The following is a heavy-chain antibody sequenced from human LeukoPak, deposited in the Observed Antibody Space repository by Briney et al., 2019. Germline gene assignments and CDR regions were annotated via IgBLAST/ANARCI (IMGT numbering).Heavy chain of an antibody. CDR2: ISGSGGST. D-gene: IGHD3-3*01. CDR1: GLTFSSYA. CDR3: ARDAGQERLRSLEWSSGHDY. Sequence: GGSLRLSCAASGLTFSSYAMSWVRQAPGKGLEWVSAISGSGGSTYYANSVKGRFTISRDNSKNTLYLQMNSLRAEDTAVYYCARDAGQERLRSLEWSSGHDYWGPGTLVTVSS. V-gene: IGHV3-23*01. J-gene: IGHJ4*02.